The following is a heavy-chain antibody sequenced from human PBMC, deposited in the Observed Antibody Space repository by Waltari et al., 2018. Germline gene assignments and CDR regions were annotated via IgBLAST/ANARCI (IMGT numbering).Heavy chain of an antibody. CDR1: GFTFSSYE. CDR3: AREVYSYGSNWFDP. D-gene: IGHD5-18*01. Sequence: DVQLVESGGGLVQPGGSLRLSCAASGFTFSSYEMNWVRQAPGKGLEWVSYISSSSSTIYYADSVKGRFTISRDNAKNSLYLQMNSLRAEDTAVYYCAREVYSYGSNWFDPWGQGTLVTVSS. J-gene: IGHJ5*02. V-gene: IGHV3-48*03. CDR2: ISSSSSTI.